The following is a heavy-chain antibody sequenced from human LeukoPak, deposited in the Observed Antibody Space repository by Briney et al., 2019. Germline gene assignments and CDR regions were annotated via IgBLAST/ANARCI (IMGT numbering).Heavy chain of an antibody. Sequence: PSETLSLTCTVSGGSISSYYWSWIRQPPGKGLEWIGYIYYSGSTNYNPSLKSRVTISVDTSENQFSLKLSSVTAADTAVYYCARDRGIAVAGRGYYYMDVWGKGTTVTVSS. CDR2: IYYSGST. CDR3: ARDRGIAVAGRGYYYMDV. V-gene: IGHV4-59*01. CDR1: GGSISSYY. D-gene: IGHD6-19*01. J-gene: IGHJ6*03.